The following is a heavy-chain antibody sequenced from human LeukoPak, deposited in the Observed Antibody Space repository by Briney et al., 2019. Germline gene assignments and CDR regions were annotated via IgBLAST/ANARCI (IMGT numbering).Heavy chain of an antibody. D-gene: IGHD2-2*02. CDR3: ARSQIPIKNIVVVPAAINY. Sequence: GGSLRLSCAASGFTFSSYGMHWVRQAPGKGLEWVAVISYDGSNKYYADSVKGRFTISRDNSKNTLYLQMNSLRAEDTAVYYCARSQIPIKNIVVVPAAINYWGQGTLVTVSS. V-gene: IGHV3-30*03. CDR2: ISYDGSNK. J-gene: IGHJ4*02. CDR1: GFTFSSYG.